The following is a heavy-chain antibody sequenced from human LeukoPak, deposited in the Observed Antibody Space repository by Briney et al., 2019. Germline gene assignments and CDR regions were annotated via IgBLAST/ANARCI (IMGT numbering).Heavy chain of an antibody. CDR3: AKEDCSSTSCVRGPNYNWFDP. CDR1: GFTFSSYW. V-gene: IGHV3-7*03. Sequence: GGSLRLSCAASGFTFSSYWMSWVRQAPGKGLEWVANIKQDGSEKYYVDSVKGRFTISRDNAKNSLYLQMNSLRAEDTAVYYCAKEDCSSTSCVRGPNYNWFDPWGQGTLVTVSS. J-gene: IGHJ5*02. D-gene: IGHD2-2*01. CDR2: IKQDGSEK.